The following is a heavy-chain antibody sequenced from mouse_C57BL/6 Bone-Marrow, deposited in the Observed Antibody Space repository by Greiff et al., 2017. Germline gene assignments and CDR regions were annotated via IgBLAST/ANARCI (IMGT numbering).Heavy chain of an antibody. CDR3: ARHYYGSWFAY. J-gene: IGHJ3*01. D-gene: IGHD1-1*01. CDR1: GYTFTDHT. Sequence: VQLQQSDAELVKPGASVMISCKVSGYTFTDHTIHWMKQRPEQGLEWIGYIYPRVGSTKYNEQFKGKATLTADKSSSTAYMQLNSLTSVDSAVYFCARHYYGSWFAYWGQGTLVTVSA. V-gene: IGHV1-78*01. CDR2: IYPRVGST.